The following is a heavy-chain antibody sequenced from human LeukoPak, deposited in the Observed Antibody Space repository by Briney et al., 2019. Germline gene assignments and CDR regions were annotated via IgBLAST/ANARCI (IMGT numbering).Heavy chain of an antibody. Sequence: ASVKVSCKASGYTFNSYGITWVRQAPGQGLEWMGWISVYNGNKNYAQKFQGRVTMTTDTSTSTAYMEVRSLRSDDTAVYYCARLSSSGYYEDAFDYWGQGTLVTVSS. D-gene: IGHD3-22*01. CDR3: ARLSSSGYYEDAFDY. J-gene: IGHJ4*02. V-gene: IGHV1-18*01. CDR1: GYTFNSYG. CDR2: ISVYNGNK.